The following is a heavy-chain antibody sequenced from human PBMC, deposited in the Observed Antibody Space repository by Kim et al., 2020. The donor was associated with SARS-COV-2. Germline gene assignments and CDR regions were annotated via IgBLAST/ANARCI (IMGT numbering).Heavy chain of an antibody. CDR1: GYTFTGYY. V-gene: IGHV1-2*06. Sequence: ASVKVSCKASGYTFTGYYMHWVRQAPGQGLEWMGRINPNSGGTNYAQKFQGRVTMTRDTSISTAYMELSRLRSDDTAVYYCARGESIVATDLDYWGQGTLVTVSS. D-gene: IGHD5-12*01. CDR2: INPNSGGT. CDR3: ARGESIVATDLDY. J-gene: IGHJ4*02.